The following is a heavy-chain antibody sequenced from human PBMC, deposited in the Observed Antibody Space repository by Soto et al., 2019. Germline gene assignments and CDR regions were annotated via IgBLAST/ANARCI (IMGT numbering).Heavy chain of an antibody. CDR3: ARTIGYKAYLFDF. V-gene: IGHV3-7*01. J-gene: IGHJ4*02. Sequence: EAQLVESGGGLVQPGGSLRLSCAASEFIFSSYWMSWVRQAPGKGLEWVANIKEDGSQKSYVDSVKGRFTISRDNAKNSLYLQMNSLRAEDTAVYYCARTIGYKAYLFDFWGQGTLVTVSS. D-gene: IGHD1-20*01. CDR1: EFIFSSYW. CDR2: IKEDGSQK.